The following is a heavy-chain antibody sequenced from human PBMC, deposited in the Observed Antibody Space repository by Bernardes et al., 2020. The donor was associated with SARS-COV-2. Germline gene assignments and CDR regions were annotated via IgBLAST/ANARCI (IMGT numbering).Heavy chain of an antibody. Sequence: GGSLRLSCAASGFTFSSYGMHWVRQAPGQGLEWVAVIWYDGSNKYYADSVKGRFTISRDNSKNTLYLQMNSLRAEDTAVYYCARDGGLIAAADYWGQGTLVTVSS. CDR2: IWYDGSNK. D-gene: IGHD6-13*01. CDR3: ARDGGLIAAADY. J-gene: IGHJ4*02. CDR1: GFTFSSYG. V-gene: IGHV3-33*01.